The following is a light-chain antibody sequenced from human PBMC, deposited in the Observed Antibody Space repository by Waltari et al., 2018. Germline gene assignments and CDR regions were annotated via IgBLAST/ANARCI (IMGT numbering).Light chain of an antibody. CDR1: QRVGAN. CDR2: GAY. Sequence: ETVMTQSPATLSVSQGDRVSLSCRASQRVGANLAWYQQKRGQAPRLIVYGAYTRDTGVPSRFSASGSGIQFTLTISSLQSEDFGVYYCHQYDDWPHTFGPGTRVEIK. J-gene: IGKJ3*01. CDR3: HQYDDWPHT. V-gene: IGKV3-15*01.